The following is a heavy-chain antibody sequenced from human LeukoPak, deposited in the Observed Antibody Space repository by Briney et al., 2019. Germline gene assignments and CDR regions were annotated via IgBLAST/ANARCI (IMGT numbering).Heavy chain of an antibody. CDR2: IYPADSDT. V-gene: IGHV5-51*01. D-gene: IGHD6-6*01. Sequence: GESLKISCKGSGYTFTTSWIGWVRQMPGKGLEWMGIIYPADSDTRYSPSFQGQVTISADKSISTAYLQWSSPKASDTAMYYCARQHSSSSDYWGQGTLVTVSS. CDR3: ARQHSSSSDY. J-gene: IGHJ4*02. CDR1: GYTFTTSW.